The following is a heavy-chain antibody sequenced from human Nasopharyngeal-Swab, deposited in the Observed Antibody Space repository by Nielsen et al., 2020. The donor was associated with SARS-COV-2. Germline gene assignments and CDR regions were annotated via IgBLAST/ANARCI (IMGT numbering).Heavy chain of an antibody. Sequence: ASVKVSCKASGYTFTSYGISWVRQAPGQGVAGMGWISAYNGNTNYAQKLQGRVTMTTDTSTSTAYMELRSLRSDDTAVYYCARRGSSSSPTNYYYYGMDVWGQGTTVTVSS. D-gene: IGHD6-6*01. CDR3: ARRGSSSSPTNYYYYGMDV. CDR1: GYTFTSYG. CDR2: ISAYNGNT. J-gene: IGHJ6*02. V-gene: IGHV1-18*01.